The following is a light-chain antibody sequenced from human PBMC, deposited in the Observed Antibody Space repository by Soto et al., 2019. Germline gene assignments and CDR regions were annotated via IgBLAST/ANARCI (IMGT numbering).Light chain of an antibody. Sequence: EIEITQSPATLSLAPGERVTLSCRASESVSTNLAWYQQKAGQAPRLLIYGASTRATGIPARFSGSGSGTEFTLTISSLQSEDFAVYYCQQYGRSGTFGQGTKVDIK. CDR2: GAS. V-gene: IGKV3-15*01. CDR1: ESVSTN. CDR3: QQYGRSGT. J-gene: IGKJ1*01.